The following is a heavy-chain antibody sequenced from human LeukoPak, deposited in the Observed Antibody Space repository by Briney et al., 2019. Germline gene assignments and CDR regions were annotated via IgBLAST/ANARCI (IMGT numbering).Heavy chain of an antibody. CDR3: AGQYSSSWYGGWFDP. J-gene: IGHJ5*02. CDR1: GYTFTGYY. Sequence: ASVKVSCKASGYTFTGYYMHWVRQAPGQGLEWMGWINPNSGGTNYAQKFQGRVTMTRDTSISTAYMELSRLRSDDTAVYYCAGQYSSSWYGGWFDPWGQGTLVTVSS. D-gene: IGHD6-13*01. CDR2: INPNSGGT. V-gene: IGHV1-2*02.